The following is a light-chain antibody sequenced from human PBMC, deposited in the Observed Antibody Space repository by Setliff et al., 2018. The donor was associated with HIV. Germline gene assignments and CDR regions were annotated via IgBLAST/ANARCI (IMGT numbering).Light chain of an antibody. CDR2: DVN. V-gene: IGLV2-14*01. CDR1: SSDVGGHEH. Sequence: QSVLTQPPSASGSPGQSVTISCTGTSSDVGGHEHVSWYQQHPGKAPKLMIYDVNKRPSGISNRFSGSKSGNTASLTISRLQPEDDADYYCTSYTTSSAPLVFGSGTKVTV. CDR3: TSYTTSSAPLV. J-gene: IGLJ1*01.